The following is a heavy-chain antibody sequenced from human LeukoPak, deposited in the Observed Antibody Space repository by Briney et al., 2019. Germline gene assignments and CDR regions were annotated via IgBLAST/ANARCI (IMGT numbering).Heavy chain of an antibody. V-gene: IGHV4-34*01. J-gene: IGHJ6*03. Sequence: KSSETLSLTCAVYGGSFSDYYWNWIRQPPGKGLEWIGEINQSGSTNYNPSLKSRVTLSVDTSNNQFSLKLSSVTAADTAVYYCAREWELLRFMDVWGKGTTVTISS. CDR2: INQSGST. CDR1: GGSFSDYY. CDR3: AREWELLRFMDV. D-gene: IGHD1-26*01.